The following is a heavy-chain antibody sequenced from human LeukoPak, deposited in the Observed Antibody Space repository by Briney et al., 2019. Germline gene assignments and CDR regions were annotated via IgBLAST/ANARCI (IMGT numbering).Heavy chain of an antibody. V-gene: IGHV3-23*01. Sequence: PAGSLTLSCAASGFTFSNYAMTWVRQAPGKGLEWVSGIYAGGENTYYADSVKGRFTISRDNSKNTLYLQMNSLRGEDTAIYYCVRGLRELPYWGQGTLVTVSS. CDR3: VRGLRELPY. CDR2: IYAGGENT. D-gene: IGHD1-26*01. J-gene: IGHJ4*02. CDR1: GFTFSNYA.